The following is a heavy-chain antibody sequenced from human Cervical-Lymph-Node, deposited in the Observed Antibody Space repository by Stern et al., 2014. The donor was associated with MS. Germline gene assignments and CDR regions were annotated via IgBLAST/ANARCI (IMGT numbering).Heavy chain of an antibody. J-gene: IGHJ5*02. CDR3: ARAVQLRSAHNWFDP. V-gene: IGHV3-33*01. CDR1: GFTFSNYG. D-gene: IGHD6-19*01. Sequence: VQLLESGGGVVQPGRSLRLSCAASGFTFSNYGMHWARQAPGKGLEWVAFIWSDGSNAYHSESVKGRFTISRDNSKNTVYLQMNNVRAEDTAVYYCARAVQLRSAHNWFDPWGQGTLVTVAS. CDR2: IWSDGSNA.